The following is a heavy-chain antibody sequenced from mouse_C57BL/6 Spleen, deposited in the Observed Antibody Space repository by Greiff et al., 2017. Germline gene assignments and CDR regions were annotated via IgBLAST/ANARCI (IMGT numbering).Heavy chain of an antibody. V-gene: IGHV1-81*01. Sequence: QVQLKQSGAELARPGASVKLSCKASGYTFTSYGISWVKQRTGQGLEWIGEIYPRSGNTYYNEKFKGKATLTADKSSSTAYMELRSLTSEDSAVYFWAIEVLNDAMDYWGQGTSVTVSS. J-gene: IGHJ4*01. CDR3: AIEVLNDAMDY. CDR2: IYPRSGNT. CDR1: GYTFTSYG. D-gene: IGHD1-3*01.